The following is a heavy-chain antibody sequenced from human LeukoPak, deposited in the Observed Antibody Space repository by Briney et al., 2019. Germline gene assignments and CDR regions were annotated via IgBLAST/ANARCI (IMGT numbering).Heavy chain of an antibody. D-gene: IGHD3-10*01. V-gene: IGHV3-64*01. CDR2: ISSNGGST. CDR1: GFTFSSYA. Sequence: GGSLRLSCAASGFTFSSYAMHWVRQAPGKGLEYVSGISSNGGSTYYANSVKGRFTISRDNSKNTLYLQMGSLRAEDMAVYYCARGKNYYGSGSYSYNWFDPWGQGTLVTLSS. J-gene: IGHJ5*02. CDR3: ARGKNYYGSGSYSYNWFDP.